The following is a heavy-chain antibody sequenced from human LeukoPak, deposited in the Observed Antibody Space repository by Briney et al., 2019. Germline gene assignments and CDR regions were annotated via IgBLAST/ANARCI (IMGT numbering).Heavy chain of an antibody. D-gene: IGHD2-15*01. CDR2: IDTSGNT. V-gene: IGHV4-4*07. CDR1: GGSISSYY. CDR3: ATVVVPGWFDP. J-gene: IGHJ5*02. Sequence: SETLSLTCTVSGGSISSYYWSWIRQPAGKGLEWIGRIDTSGNTNYKPSLKSRVTMSVDTSKNQFSLKLSSVTAADTAVYYCATVVVPGWFDPWGQGNLVTVSS.